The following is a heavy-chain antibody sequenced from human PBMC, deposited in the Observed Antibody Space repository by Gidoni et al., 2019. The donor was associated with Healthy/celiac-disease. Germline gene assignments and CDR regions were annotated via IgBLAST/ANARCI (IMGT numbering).Heavy chain of an antibody. CDR3: AGGRKGLGRIVGATLFDY. J-gene: IGHJ4*02. Sequence: QVQLQPWGAGLLKPSETLSLTLPFHGGYFSGYYWSWIRPPPGKGLEWIGEINHSGSTNYHPSLKSRVTISVDTSKNQFSLKLSSVTAADTAVYYCAGGRKGLGRIVGATLFDYWGQGTLVTVSS. CDR2: INHSGST. CDR1: GGYFSGYY. D-gene: IGHD1-26*01. V-gene: IGHV4-34*01.